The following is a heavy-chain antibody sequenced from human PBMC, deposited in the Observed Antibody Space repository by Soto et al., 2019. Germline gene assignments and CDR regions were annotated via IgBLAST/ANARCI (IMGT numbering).Heavy chain of an antibody. CDR2: IYRGVST. Sequence: GGSLRLSCAVSVFTVSNTYMIWVRQAPGKGLEWVAVIYRGVSTHYADSVKGRFTISRDDSKNTIYLQMNSLRAEDTAVYYCARDRSDSSRADSFDVWGQGTMVTVSS. V-gene: IGHV3-53*01. J-gene: IGHJ3*01. CDR3: ARDRSDSSRADSFDV. D-gene: IGHD6-25*01. CDR1: VFTVSNTY.